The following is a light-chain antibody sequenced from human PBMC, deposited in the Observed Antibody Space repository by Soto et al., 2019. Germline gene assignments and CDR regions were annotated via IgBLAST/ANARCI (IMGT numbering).Light chain of an antibody. CDR1: KSDVCVYDF. J-gene: IGLJ1*01. V-gene: IGLV2-8*01. Sequence: QAVVTQPASASGSLGQSVSNSCIGTKSDVCVYDFVSWVPHLPGKAPRLIIYEVFQRPSGVPDRFSGSKSGNTASLTVSWLQAADEADYFCKSYAGSNPYVFGSGTKVTV. CDR2: EVF. CDR3: KSYAGSNPYV.